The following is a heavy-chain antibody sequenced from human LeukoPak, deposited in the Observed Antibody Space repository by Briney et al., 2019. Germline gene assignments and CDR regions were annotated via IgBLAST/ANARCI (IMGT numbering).Heavy chain of an antibody. J-gene: IGHJ4*02. Sequence: PGGSLRLSCTGSGFTFGDYGFSWVRQAPGKGLEWVSAIGASGGSTYYADSVKGRFTISRDNSKNTLHLQMNSLRAEDTAEYYCAKHVGYCSSNSCYFDYWGQGTLVTVSS. CDR3: AKHVGYCSSNSCYFDY. CDR1: GFTFGDYG. D-gene: IGHD2-2*01. CDR2: IGASGGST. V-gene: IGHV3-23*01.